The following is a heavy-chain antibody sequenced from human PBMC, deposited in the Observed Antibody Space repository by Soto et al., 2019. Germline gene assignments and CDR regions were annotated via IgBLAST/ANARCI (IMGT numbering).Heavy chain of an antibody. CDR2: ISAYNGDT. D-gene: IGHD3-10*01. V-gene: IGHV1-18*01. J-gene: IGHJ6*03. CDR1: GYTFTSHG. CDR3: ARMVRGSNIDYYHYMDV. Sequence: QVQLVQSGGEVRKPGASVKVSCKASGYTFTSHGISWVRQAPGQGLVWMGWISAYNGDTNYAQKVQGRVTVTTDRSTSTAYMELRSLRSEDTAVYYCARMVRGSNIDYYHYMDVWGKGTTVTVSS.